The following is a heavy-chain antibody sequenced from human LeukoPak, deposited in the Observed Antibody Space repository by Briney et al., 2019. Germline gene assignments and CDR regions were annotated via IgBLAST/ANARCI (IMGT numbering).Heavy chain of an antibody. CDR1: GFTFSSHW. Sequence: GGSLRLSCAASGFTFSSHWMHWVRQVPGEGLVWVSSIDSDGSTTNYADSVKGRCTISRDNAKNTLYLQMSSLRVEDTAVYYCVRGVPVTPGIDYWGQGTLVTVSS. J-gene: IGHJ4*02. CDR3: VRGVPVTPGIDY. CDR2: IDSDGSTT. V-gene: IGHV3-74*01. D-gene: IGHD2-2*01.